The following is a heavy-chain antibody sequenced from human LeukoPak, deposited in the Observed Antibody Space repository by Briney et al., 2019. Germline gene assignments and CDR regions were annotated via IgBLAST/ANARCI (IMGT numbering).Heavy chain of an antibody. J-gene: IGHJ5*02. V-gene: IGHV1-46*01. Sequence: ASVKVSCKASGYAFTSYYMHWVRQAPGQGLEWMGIINPSGGSTSYAQKFQGRVTMTRDTSTSTVYMELSSLRSEDTAVYYCATVWQGNWFDPWGQGTLVTVSS. CDR3: ATVWQGNWFDP. CDR1: GYAFTSYY. CDR2: INPSGGST.